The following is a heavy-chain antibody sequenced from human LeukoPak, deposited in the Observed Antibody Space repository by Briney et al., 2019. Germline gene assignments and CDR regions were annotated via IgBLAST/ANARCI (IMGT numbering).Heavy chain of an antibody. D-gene: IGHD3-3*01. V-gene: IGHV3-7*01. Sequence: PGGSLRLSCAGSGFTFSSYWMNWGRQAPGKGLEWVASIKQDGTEKYYVDSVKGRFTISRDNAEGSLYLHMNSLRAEDTALYFRASGYYLNTWGQGTLVTVSS. CDR3: ASGYYLNT. CDR1: GFTFSSYW. CDR2: IKQDGTEK. J-gene: IGHJ4*02.